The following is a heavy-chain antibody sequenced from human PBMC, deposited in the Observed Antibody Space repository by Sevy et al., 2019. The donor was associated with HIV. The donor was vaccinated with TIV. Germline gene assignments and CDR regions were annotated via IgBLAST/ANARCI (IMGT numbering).Heavy chain of an antibody. CDR3: ITDPAYRGYDEEVINYYFYGMDV. V-gene: IGHV3-15*01. CDR2: IKSEFDGGAI. D-gene: IGHD5-12*01. Sequence: GGSLRLSCTASGFTFSSAWMSWVRQAPGKGLEWVGRIKSEFDGGAIDYAAPVKGRFTISREDSKNTVYLQRNSLKTEEKAVYYCITDPAYRGYDEEVINYYFYGMDVWGQGTTVTVSS. CDR1: GFTFSSAW. J-gene: IGHJ6*02.